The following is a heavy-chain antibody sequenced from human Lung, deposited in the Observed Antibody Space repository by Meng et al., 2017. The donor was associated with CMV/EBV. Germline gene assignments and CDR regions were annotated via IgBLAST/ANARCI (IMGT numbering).Heavy chain of an antibody. CDR3: AKDHLITIYWGGMDV. V-gene: IGHV3-33*06. CDR1: GFTFSSYG. J-gene: IGHJ6*02. CDR2: IWYDGSNK. Sequence: SCAAPGFTFSSYGMHWVRQAPGKGLEWVAVIWYDGSNKYYADSVKGRFTISRDNSKNTLYLQMNSLRAEDTAVYYCAKDHLITIYWGGMDVWGQGXTVTVSS. D-gene: IGHD3-3*01.